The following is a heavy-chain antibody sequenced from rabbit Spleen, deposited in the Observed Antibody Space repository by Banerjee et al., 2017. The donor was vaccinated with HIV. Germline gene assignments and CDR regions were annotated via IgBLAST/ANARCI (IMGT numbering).Heavy chain of an antibody. CDR2: IYPDSSGST. CDR3: ARDSGSSFSSYGMDL. CDR1: GFSFSTSYY. Sequence: QSLEESGGDLVKPGASLTLTCTASGFSFSTSYYICWVRQAPGKGLESVACIYPDSSGSTYYASWAKGRFTISKTSSTTVTLEMTSLTAADTATYFCARDSGSSFSSYGMDLWGPGTLVTVS. D-gene: IGHD8-1*01. J-gene: IGHJ6*01. V-gene: IGHV1S40*01.